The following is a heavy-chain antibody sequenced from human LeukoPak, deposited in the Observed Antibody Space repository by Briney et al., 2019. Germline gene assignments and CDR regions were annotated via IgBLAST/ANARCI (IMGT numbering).Heavy chain of an antibody. Sequence: GGSLKLSCAASGFTVSNYAMTWVRQAPGKGLEWVSAITGGGGSTYNADSVKGRFTISRDKSKNTLYLQMNSLRAEDTAVYYCAKARSYCSGGSCYSYYYYGMDVWGQGTTVTVSS. CDR1: GFTVSNYA. CDR3: AKARSYCSGGSCYSYYYYGMDV. CDR2: ITGGGGST. J-gene: IGHJ6*02. V-gene: IGHV3-23*01. D-gene: IGHD2-15*01.